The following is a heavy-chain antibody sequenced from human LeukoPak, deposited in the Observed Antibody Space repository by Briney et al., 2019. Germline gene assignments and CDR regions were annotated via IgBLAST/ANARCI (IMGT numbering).Heavy chain of an antibody. CDR3: ARVSGSIDY. CDR2: IYYSGST. D-gene: IGHD1-26*01. CDR1: GGSIESDH. Sequence: PSETLSLTCTVSGGSIESDHWSWIRLPPGKGLEWIGYIYYSGSTSYNPSLESRVTMSVDMSKNQFSLKLMSVTAADTAVYYCARVSGSIDYWGQGTLVTVSS. J-gene: IGHJ4*02. V-gene: IGHV4-59*08.